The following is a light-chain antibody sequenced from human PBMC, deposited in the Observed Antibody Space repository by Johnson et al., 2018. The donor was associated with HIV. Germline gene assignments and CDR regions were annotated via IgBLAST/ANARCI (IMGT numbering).Light chain of an antibody. CDR2: ENN. J-gene: IGLJ1*01. V-gene: IGLV1-51*02. Sequence: QSLLTQPPSVSAAPGQKVTISCSGSSSKIGNNYVSWYQQLPGTAPKLLIYENNKRPSGIPDRFSGSKSGTSATLGITGLQTGDEADYYCGTWDSSLSAYVFGTGTKITVL. CDR3: GTWDSSLSAYV. CDR1: SSKIGNNY.